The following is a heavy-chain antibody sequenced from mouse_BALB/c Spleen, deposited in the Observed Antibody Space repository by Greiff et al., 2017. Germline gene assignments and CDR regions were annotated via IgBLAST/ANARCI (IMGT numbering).Heavy chain of an antibody. V-gene: IGHV5-9-3*01. D-gene: IGHD1-1*01. CDR2: ISSGSSTI. Sequence: EVQLVESGGGLVKPGGSLKLSCAASGFTFSSYTMSWVRQTPEKRLEWVATISSGSSTIYYADTVKGRFTISRDNPKNTLFLQMTSLRSEDTAMYYCARDGSSYVGWYFDVWGAGTTVTVSS. J-gene: IGHJ1*01. CDR3: ARDGSSYVGWYFDV. CDR1: GFTFSSYT.